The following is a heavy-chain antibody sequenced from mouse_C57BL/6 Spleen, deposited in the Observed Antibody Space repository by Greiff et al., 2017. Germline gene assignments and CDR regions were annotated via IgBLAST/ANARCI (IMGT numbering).Heavy chain of an antibody. CDR2: IDPEDGET. J-gene: IGHJ4*01. V-gene: IGHV14-2*01. D-gene: IGHD3-2*02. CDR1: GFNIKDYY. Sequence: EVKLQESGAELVKPGASVKLSCTASGFNIKDYYMNWVKQRTEQGLEWIGRIDPEDGETKYAPKFQGKATITADKSSNTAYLQLSSLTSEDTAVYYCARHLRLQAMDYWGQGTSVTVSS. CDR3: ARHLRLQAMDY.